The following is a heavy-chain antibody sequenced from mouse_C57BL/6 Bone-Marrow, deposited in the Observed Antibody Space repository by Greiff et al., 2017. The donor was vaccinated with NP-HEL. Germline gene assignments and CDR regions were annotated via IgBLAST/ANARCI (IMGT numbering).Heavy chain of an antibody. Sequence: QVQLKESGAELVRPGTSVKMSCKASGYTFTNFWIGWAKQRPGHGLEWIGDIYPGGGYTNYNEKFKGKATLTADKSSSTAYMQFSSLTSEDSAIYYCARSGTIYYDFYFDVWGTGTTVTVSS. J-gene: IGHJ1*03. CDR1: GYTFTNFW. CDR2: IYPGGGYT. CDR3: ARSGTIYYDFYFDV. D-gene: IGHD2-4*01. V-gene: IGHV1-63*01.